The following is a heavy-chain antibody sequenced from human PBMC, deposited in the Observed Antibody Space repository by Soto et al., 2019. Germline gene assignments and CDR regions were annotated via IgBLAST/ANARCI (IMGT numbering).Heavy chain of an antibody. V-gene: IGHV3-66*01. Sequence: EVQLVESGGGLVQPGGSLRLSCTASGFIVSDTYVNWVRQAPGKGLEWVSVISNRGDTHYADSVRGRFSLSRDIYDNTLHLQVNNLRVEDTAVYYCAREPRYCRCGSCTITGDAYDIWGQGTMVTVSS. J-gene: IGHJ3*02. CDR3: AREPRYCRCGSCTITGDAYDI. CDR1: GFIVSDTY. CDR2: ISNRGDT. D-gene: IGHD2-15*01.